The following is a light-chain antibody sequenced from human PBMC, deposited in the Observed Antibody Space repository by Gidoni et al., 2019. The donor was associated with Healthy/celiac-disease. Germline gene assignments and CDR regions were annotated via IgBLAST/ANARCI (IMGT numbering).Light chain of an antibody. Sequence: DIQMTQSPSSLSASVGDRVTITCRASQSISSYLNWYQQKPGKAPKLLIYAASSLQSGVPSRFSGSGSVTDFTLTISSLQPEDFATYYCQQSYSTPETFGQGTKLEI. CDR3: QQSYSTPET. CDR1: QSISSY. J-gene: IGKJ2*01. CDR2: AAS. V-gene: IGKV1-39*01.